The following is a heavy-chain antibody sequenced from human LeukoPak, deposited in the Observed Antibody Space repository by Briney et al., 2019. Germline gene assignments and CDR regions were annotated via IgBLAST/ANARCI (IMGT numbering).Heavy chain of an antibody. D-gene: IGHD2-2*02. Sequence: SETLSLTCTVSGGSISSGGYYWSWIRQHPGKGLEWIGYIYYSGSTNYNPSLKSRVAISVDTSKNQFSLKLSSVTAADTAVYYCARSSAAIVPPSMDVWGQGTTVTVSS. J-gene: IGHJ6*02. CDR2: IYYSGST. V-gene: IGHV4-61*08. CDR3: ARSSAAIVPPSMDV. CDR1: GGSISSGGYY.